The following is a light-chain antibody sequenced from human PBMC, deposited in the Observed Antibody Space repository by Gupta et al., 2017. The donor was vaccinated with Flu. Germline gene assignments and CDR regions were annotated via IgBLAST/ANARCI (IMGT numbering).Light chain of an antibody. Sequence: ISCRSGQSLVDSDGNTYLGWFQQRPGQSPRRLIYEVSVRDSGVPDRFSGSGSGIDFTLKISRVEAEDIGIYYCMQGTVMKYTFGQGTKLEIK. CDR3: MQGTVMKYT. V-gene: IGKV2-30*01. CDR1: QSLVDSDGNTY. CDR2: EVS. J-gene: IGKJ2*01.